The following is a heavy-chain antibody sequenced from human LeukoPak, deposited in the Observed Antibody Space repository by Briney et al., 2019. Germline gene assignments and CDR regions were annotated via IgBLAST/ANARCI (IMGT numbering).Heavy chain of an antibody. V-gene: IGHV1-69*06. CDR2: IIPIFGAA. CDR1: GGTFSSYA. CDR3: AGTELGIYMHYYYYMDV. Sequence: GASVKVSCKASGGTFSSYAISWVRQAPGQGLEWMGGIIPIFGAANYAQKFQGRVTITADKSTSTAYMELSSLRSEDTAVYYCAGTELGIYMHYYYYMDVWGKGTTVTVSS. J-gene: IGHJ6*03. D-gene: IGHD7-27*01.